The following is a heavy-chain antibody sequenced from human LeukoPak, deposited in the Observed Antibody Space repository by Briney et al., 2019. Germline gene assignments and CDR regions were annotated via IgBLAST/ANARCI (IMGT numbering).Heavy chain of an antibody. J-gene: IGHJ4*02. V-gene: IGHV3-23*01. Sequence: GGTLRLSCAASGFTFSRYGMSWVSQAPGKGLEWVSAISGSGGSTYYADSVKGRFTISRDNSKNTMYLQMNSLRAEDTAVYYCAKDTKGIYYYGSGTALVGWGQGTLVTVSS. CDR1: GFTFSRYG. CDR3: AKDTKGIYYYGSGTALVG. D-gene: IGHD3-10*01. CDR2: ISGSGGST.